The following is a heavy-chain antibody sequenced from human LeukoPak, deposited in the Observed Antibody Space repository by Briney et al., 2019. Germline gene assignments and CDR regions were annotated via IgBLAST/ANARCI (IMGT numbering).Heavy chain of an antibody. CDR3: AKDGHYYDSSGYLDY. D-gene: IGHD3-22*01. J-gene: IGHJ4*02. CDR2: IYSGGST. CDR1: GFTVSSNY. V-gene: IGHV3-66*01. Sequence: GGSLRLSCAASGFTVSSNYMSWVRQAPGKGLEWVSVIYSGGSTYYADSVKGRLTISRDNSKNTLYLQMNSLRAEDTAVYYCAKDGHYYDSSGYLDYWGQGTLVTVSS.